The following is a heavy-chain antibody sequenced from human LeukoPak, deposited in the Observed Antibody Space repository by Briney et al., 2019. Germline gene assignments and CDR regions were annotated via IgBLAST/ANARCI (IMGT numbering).Heavy chain of an antibody. Sequence: ASVKVSCKASGGTFSSYAISWVRQAPGQGLEWMGRINPNSGGTNYAQKFQGRVTMTRDTSISTAYMELSRLRSDDTAVYYCARDFLPGIAAAGDLFDYWGQGTLVTVSS. J-gene: IGHJ4*02. CDR1: GGTFSSYA. V-gene: IGHV1-2*06. CDR3: ARDFLPGIAAAGDLFDY. CDR2: INPNSGGT. D-gene: IGHD6-13*01.